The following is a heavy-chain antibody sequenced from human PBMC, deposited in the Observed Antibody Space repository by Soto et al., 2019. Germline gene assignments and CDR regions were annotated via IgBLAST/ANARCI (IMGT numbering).Heavy chain of an antibody. CDR2: IAYDGSNK. D-gene: IGHD3-16*01. J-gene: IGHJ5*02. CDR1: GFTFSSYG. CDR3: SKAAGLRGERWFDP. Sequence: ESGGGVVHPGRSLRLSCAASGFTFSSYGMHWVRQAPGTGLEWVEVIAYDGSNKYYADSVKGRFTISRDNSKNTLYLQMNSRRAEDTAVYYCSKAAGLRGERWFDPWGQGTLVTVSS. V-gene: IGHV3-30*18.